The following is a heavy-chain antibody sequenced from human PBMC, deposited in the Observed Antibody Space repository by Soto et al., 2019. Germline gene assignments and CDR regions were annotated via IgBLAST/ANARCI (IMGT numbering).Heavy chain of an antibody. CDR2: INPNSGGT. CDR1: EYTFSGYF. V-gene: IGHV1-2*02. D-gene: IGHD1-26*01. Sequence: QVQLVQSGAEVKKPGASVKVSCKASEYTFSGYFIHWVRQAPGHGLERMGWINPNSGGTKYAKRFLGRAALTWDTSSSTAHRELNSLQSDDTTDYYCETSGNLYGQRVFDSCGQGTPVIVSS. CDR3: ETSGNLYGQRVFDS. J-gene: IGHJ4*02.